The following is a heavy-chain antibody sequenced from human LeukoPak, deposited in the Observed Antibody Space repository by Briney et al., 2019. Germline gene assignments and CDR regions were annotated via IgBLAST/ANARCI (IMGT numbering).Heavy chain of an antibody. J-gene: IGHJ4*02. D-gene: IGHD1-20*01. Sequence: SQTLFLTCTVSGGSISSGSYYWSWIRQPAGKGLEWIGRIYTSGSTNYNPSLKSRVTISVDTSKNQFSLKLSSVTAADTAVYYCARGPTITRYNWAFDYWGQGTLVTVSS. CDR3: ARGPTITRYNWAFDY. V-gene: IGHV4-61*02. CDR2: IYTSGST. CDR1: GGSISSGSYY.